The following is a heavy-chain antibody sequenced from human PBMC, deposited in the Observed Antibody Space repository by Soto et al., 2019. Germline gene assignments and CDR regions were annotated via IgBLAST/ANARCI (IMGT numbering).Heavy chain of an antibody. Sequence: EVQLVESGGGLVQRGGSLRLSCAASGFIFTSYSMVWVRQAPGKGLEWVSSISSRSDSIYYADSVKGRFTISRDNAQNSLYLQMNSLTSEDTAVYYCAREVGRGSGSYYLDYWGQETLVTVSS. CDR3: AREVGRGSGSYYLDY. D-gene: IGHD3-16*01. V-gene: IGHV3-21*01. J-gene: IGHJ4*02. CDR2: ISSRSDSI. CDR1: GFIFTSYS.